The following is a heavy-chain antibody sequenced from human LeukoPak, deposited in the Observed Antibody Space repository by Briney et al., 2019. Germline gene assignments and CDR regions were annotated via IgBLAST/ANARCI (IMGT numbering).Heavy chain of an antibody. Sequence: GGSLRLSCAASGFTVSSNYMSWVRQAPGKGLEWVSVIYSGGSTYYADSVKGRFTISRDNSKNTLYLQMNSLRAEDTAVYYCARGPQLWLRGAFDIWGQGTMVTVSS. V-gene: IGHV3-53*01. CDR2: IYSGGST. J-gene: IGHJ3*02. CDR1: GFTVSSNY. D-gene: IGHD5-18*01. CDR3: ARGPQLWLRGAFDI.